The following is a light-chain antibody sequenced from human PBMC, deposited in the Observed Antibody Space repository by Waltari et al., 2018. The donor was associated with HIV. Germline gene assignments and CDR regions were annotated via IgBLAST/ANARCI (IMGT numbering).Light chain of an antibody. CDR2: ECS. CDR3: NSYAGSNNVV. J-gene: IGLJ2*01. CDR1: SSDVGGYNY. V-gene: IGLV2-8*01. Sequence: QSALTQPPSASGSPGQSVTISCTGTSSDVGGYNYVSWYQQHPGKAPKLMIYECSKRPSGVPVRFSGSKSGNAASLTVSGLQAEDEADYYCNSYAGSNNVVFGGGTKVTVL.